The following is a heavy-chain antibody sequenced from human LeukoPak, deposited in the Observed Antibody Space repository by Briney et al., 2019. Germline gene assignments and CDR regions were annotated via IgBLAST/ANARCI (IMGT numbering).Heavy chain of an antibody. CDR1: GFTFSSYA. D-gene: IGHD2-2*02. Sequence: GRSLRLSCAASGFTFSSYAMHWVRQAPGKGLEWVAVIPYDGSNKYYADSVKGRFTISRDNSKNTLYLQMNSLRAEDTAVYYCARDEEVVPAAIDPCYGMDVWGQGTTVTVSS. J-gene: IGHJ6*02. CDR3: ARDEEVVPAAIDPCYGMDV. V-gene: IGHV3-30-3*01. CDR2: IPYDGSNK.